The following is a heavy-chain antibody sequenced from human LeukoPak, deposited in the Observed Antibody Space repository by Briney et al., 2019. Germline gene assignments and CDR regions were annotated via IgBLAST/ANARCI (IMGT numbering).Heavy chain of an antibody. Sequence: GGSLRLSCAASGFTFSSFTMNWVRQAPGKGLEWVSSISSSSNYIYYADSAKGRFTISRDNAKNSLYLQMNSLRAEDTAVYYCARDSYNWNDGGADYWGQGTLVTVSS. CDR3: ARDSYNWNDGGADY. CDR1: GFTFSSFT. D-gene: IGHD1-20*01. J-gene: IGHJ4*02. CDR2: ISSSSNYI. V-gene: IGHV3-21*01.